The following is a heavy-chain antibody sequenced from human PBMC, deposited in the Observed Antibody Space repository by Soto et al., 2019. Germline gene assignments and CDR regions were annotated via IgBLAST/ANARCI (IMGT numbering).Heavy chain of an antibody. Sequence: EVQLVESGGGLVKPGGSLRLSCAASGFTFSSYSMNWVRQAPGKGLEWVSSISSSSSYIYYADSVKGRFTISRDNAKNSLHLQMHSLRAEATAVYYCAREVSKYSGYDFDYWGQGTLVTVSS. CDR3: AREVSKYSGYDFDY. D-gene: IGHD5-12*01. CDR1: GFTFSSYS. J-gene: IGHJ4*02. V-gene: IGHV3-21*01. CDR2: ISSSSSYI.